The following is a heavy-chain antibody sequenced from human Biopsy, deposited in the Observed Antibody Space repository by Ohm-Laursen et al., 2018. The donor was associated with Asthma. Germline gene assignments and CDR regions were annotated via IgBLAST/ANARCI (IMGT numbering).Heavy chain of an antibody. V-gene: IGHV3-33*01. D-gene: IGHD1-1*01. CDR3: VRDGTDDAFDI. CDR1: GFTFSSYG. Sequence: SLRPSCAASGFTFSSYGMHWVRQAPGKGLEWVAVIWYDGSNKYYVDSVKGRFTISRDNSKNTLYLQMSSLREEDTAVYYCVRDGTDDAFDIWGQGTVVSVSS. J-gene: IGHJ3*02. CDR2: IWYDGSNK.